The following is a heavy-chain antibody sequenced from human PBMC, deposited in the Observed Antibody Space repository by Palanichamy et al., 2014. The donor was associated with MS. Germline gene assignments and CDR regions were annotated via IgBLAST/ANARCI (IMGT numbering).Heavy chain of an antibody. D-gene: IGHD2-2*02. CDR2: ISSSASTI. V-gene: IGHV3-48*02. CDR1: GLTLSTYS. J-gene: IGHJ6*02. Sequence: EGQLVESGGGLVQPGESLRLSCVASGLTLSTYSMNWVRQAPGKGLEWISYISSSASTIYYEDSLKGRFTISRDNAKNSLYLQVNSLRDEDTAVYYCAREWRDCSSDSCYKKGYYSYVMDVWGQGTTVTVSS. CDR3: AREWRDCSSDSCYKKGYYSYVMDV.